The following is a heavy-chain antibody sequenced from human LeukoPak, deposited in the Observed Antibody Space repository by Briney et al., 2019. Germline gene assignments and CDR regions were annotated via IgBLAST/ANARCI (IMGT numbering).Heavy chain of an antibody. D-gene: IGHD5-18*01. J-gene: IGHJ4*02. CDR3: ARGAAGYSYG. Sequence: ASVKVSCKASGYTFTSYWIQWVRQAPGQGLEWMGLINPDGGSTAYAHRFQGRVTMTRDTSTSTVYMDFSSLRSEDTAVYYCARGAAGYSYGWGQGTLVTVSS. CDR2: INPDGGST. V-gene: IGHV1-46*01. CDR1: GYTFTSYW.